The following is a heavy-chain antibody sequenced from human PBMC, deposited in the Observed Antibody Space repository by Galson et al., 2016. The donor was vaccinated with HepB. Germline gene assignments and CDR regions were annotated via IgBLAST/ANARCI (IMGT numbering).Heavy chain of an antibody. Sequence: ETLSLTCTVSGGSISSYYWSWIRQPPGKGLEWIGNIYYSGSTNYNPSLKSRVTMSVDTSKNQFSLTLSSVTAADTAVYYCAARGFLESFPYYYYGMDVWGQGTTVIVSS. CDR1: GGSISSYY. V-gene: IGHV4-59*01. CDR2: IYYSGST. J-gene: IGHJ6*02. CDR3: AARGFLESFPYYYYGMDV. D-gene: IGHD3-3*01.